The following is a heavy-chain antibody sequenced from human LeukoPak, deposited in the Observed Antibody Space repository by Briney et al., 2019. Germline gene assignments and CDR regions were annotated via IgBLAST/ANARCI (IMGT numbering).Heavy chain of an antibody. CDR2: ISYDGSNK. CDR1: GFTFSSYG. CDR3: AKDYYYDSSGYYSPDFDY. D-gene: IGHD3-22*01. V-gene: IGHV3-30*18. Sequence: GRSLRLSCAASGFTFSSYGMHWVRQAPGKGLEWVAVISYDGSNKYYADSVKGRFTISRDNSKNTMYLQMNSLRAEDTAVYYCAKDYYYDSSGYYSPDFDYWGQGTLVTVSS. J-gene: IGHJ4*02.